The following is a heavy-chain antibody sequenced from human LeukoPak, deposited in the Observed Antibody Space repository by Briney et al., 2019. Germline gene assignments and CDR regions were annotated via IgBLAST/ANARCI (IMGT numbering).Heavy chain of an antibody. D-gene: IGHD5-24*01. V-gene: IGHV4-59*10. CDR3: ARRPNGDGYNPDYYYYYMDV. CDR2: INISGNT. CDR1: GGSFSGYY. J-gene: IGHJ6*03. Sequence: SETLSLTCAVYGGSFSGYYWSWIRQPAGKGLEWIGRINISGNTNYNPSLKSRVTMSLDTSKNQISLKLSAVTAADTAVYYCARRPNGDGYNPDYYYYYMDVWGKGTTVTISS.